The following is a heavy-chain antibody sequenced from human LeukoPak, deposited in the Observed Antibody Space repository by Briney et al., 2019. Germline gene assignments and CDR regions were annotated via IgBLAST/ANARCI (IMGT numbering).Heavy chain of an antibody. CDR2: IKPDGSEK. Sequence: GGSLRLSCAASGFTFSSSWMSWVRQAPGKGLEWVANIKPDGSEKYYVDSVKGRFTISRDNAKNSLYLQMNSLRAEDAAVYFCARDTMGATDYWGQGTLVTVSS. D-gene: IGHD1-26*01. CDR3: ARDTMGATDY. J-gene: IGHJ4*02. V-gene: IGHV3-7*01. CDR1: GFTFSSSW.